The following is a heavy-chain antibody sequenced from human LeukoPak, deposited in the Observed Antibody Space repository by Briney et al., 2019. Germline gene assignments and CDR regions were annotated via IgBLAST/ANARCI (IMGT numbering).Heavy chain of an antibody. V-gene: IGHV4-39*01. J-gene: IGHJ4*02. D-gene: IGHD2-15*01. CDR3: ARLRYRRPLDY. Sequence: ASETLSLTCTVSGGSISSSSYYWGWIRQPPGKGLEWIGSIYYSGSTYYNPSLKSRVTISVDTSKNQFSLKLSPVTAADTAVYYCARLRYRRPLDYWGQGTLVTVSS. CDR1: GGSISSSSYY. CDR2: IYYSGST.